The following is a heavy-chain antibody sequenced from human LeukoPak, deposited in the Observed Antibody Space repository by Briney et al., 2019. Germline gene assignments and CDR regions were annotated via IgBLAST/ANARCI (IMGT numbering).Heavy chain of an antibody. D-gene: IGHD6-6*01. V-gene: IGHV3-7*04. CDR3: AGDISSSGGLEY. J-gene: IGHJ4*02. CDR1: GFTFSRYW. CDR2: RGQDGSKE. Sequence: GGSLRLSCAASGFTFSRYWMNWVRQAPGTGLEWVANRGQDGSKEHYVDSVKGRFTISRDNAKNSLFLQMNNLRGEDTAIYYCAGDISSSGGLEYWGQGTLVTVSS.